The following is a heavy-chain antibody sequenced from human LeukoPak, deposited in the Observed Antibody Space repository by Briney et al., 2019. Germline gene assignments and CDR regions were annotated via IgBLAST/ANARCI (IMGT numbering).Heavy chain of an antibody. V-gene: IGHV3-30*02. D-gene: IGHD6-13*01. Sequence: GGSLRLSCAASGFTFRNYGMHWVRQAPGKGLEWVAFIRYDGSDKYYAESVKGRFTISRDNSKNTLYLQMNSLRAEDTAVYYCARDRKQQLVLWYFDYWGQGTLVTVSS. J-gene: IGHJ4*02. CDR2: IRYDGSDK. CDR1: GFTFRNYG. CDR3: ARDRKQQLVLWYFDY.